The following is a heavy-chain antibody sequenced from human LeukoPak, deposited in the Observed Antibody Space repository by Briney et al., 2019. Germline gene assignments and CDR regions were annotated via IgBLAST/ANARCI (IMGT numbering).Heavy chain of an antibody. Sequence: PSETLSLTCSVSGVSISAYYWSWVRQPAGKGLEWIGRIYPGESIYASENTNYNPSLKSRVSMSGDTSKNQVSLKLRSVTAADTAVYYCARDPTTVTTIFDSWGQGTLVTVSS. D-gene: IGHD4-17*01. CDR3: ARDPTTVTTIFDS. CDR2: IYPGESIYASENT. J-gene: IGHJ4*02. V-gene: IGHV4-4*07. CDR1: GVSISAYY.